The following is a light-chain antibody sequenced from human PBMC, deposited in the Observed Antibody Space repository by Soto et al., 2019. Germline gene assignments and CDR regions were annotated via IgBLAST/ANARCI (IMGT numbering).Light chain of an antibody. Sequence: DVVMTQTPLSLSVAPGQPASISCKSSQSLLHITGETFLFWYLQKPGQSPQLLIYEVSTRVSGVPERFSGSGSGTDFTLEISRVETDDVGIYYCMQSTQLPPTFGPGTRLGIE. CDR1: QSLLHITGETF. CDR3: MQSTQLPPT. J-gene: IGKJ5*01. CDR2: EVS. V-gene: IGKV2D-29*02.